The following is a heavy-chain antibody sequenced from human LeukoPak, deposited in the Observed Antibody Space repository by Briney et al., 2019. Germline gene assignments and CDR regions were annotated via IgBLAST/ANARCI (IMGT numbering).Heavy chain of an antibody. CDR1: GGSFSGYY. J-gene: IGHJ4*02. Sequence: PSETLSLTCAVYGGSFSGYYWSWIRQPPGKGLEWIGEINHSGSTNYNPSLKSRVTISVDTSKNQFSLKLSSVTAADTAVYYCARDKNIVATNTFDYWGQGTLVTVSS. CDR2: INHSGST. D-gene: IGHD5-12*01. V-gene: IGHV4-34*01. CDR3: ARDKNIVATNTFDY.